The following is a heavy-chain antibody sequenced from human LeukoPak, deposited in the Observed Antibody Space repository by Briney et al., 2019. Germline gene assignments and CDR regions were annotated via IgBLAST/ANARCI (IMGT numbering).Heavy chain of an antibody. D-gene: IGHD4-17*01. V-gene: IGHV5-51*01. CDR1: GYSFSSNW. CDR3: ARPPTTRDAFDI. CDR2: IYPGDSDT. Sequence: GECLKISCKGSGYSFSSNWIGWVRQVPGKGLEWWGIIYPGDSDTRYSPSFQGQVTISAAKSISTAYLQWSSLKASDTAMYYCARPPTTRDAFDIWGQGTMVTVSS. J-gene: IGHJ3*02.